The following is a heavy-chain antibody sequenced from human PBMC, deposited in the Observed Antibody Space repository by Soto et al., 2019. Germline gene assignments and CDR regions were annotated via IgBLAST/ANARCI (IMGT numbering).Heavy chain of an antibody. J-gene: IGHJ6*02. CDR1: GFSLSTSGVG. V-gene: IGHV2-5*02. Sequence: SGPTLVNPTQTLTLTCTFSGFSLSTSGVGVGWIRQPPGKALEWLALIYWDDDKRYSPSLKSRLTITKDTSKNQVVLTMTNMDPVDTATYYCAHSGYDFWSGYYRYYGMDVWGQGTTVTVSS. D-gene: IGHD3-3*01. CDR2: IYWDDDK. CDR3: AHSGYDFWSGYYRYYGMDV.